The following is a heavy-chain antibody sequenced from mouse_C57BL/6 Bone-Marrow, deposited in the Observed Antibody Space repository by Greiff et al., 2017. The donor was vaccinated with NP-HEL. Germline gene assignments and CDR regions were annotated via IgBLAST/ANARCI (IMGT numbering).Heavy chain of an antibody. CDR2: ISDGGSYT. CDR3: AGGPRFCFDV. J-gene: IGHJ1*03. V-gene: IGHV5-4*01. Sequence: EVQLQESGGGLVKPGGSLKLSCAASGFSFSSYAMSWVRQTPEKRLEWVATISDGGSYTYYPDNVKGRFTISRDNAKNNLFLQMSRLKSEDTAMYYCAGGPRFCFDVWGTGTTVTVSS. CDR1: GFSFSSYA.